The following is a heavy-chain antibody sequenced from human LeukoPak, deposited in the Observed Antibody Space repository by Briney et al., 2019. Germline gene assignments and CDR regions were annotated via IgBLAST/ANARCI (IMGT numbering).Heavy chain of an antibody. Sequence: GGSLRHSCAASGFTFNSYSMNWVRQAPGKGLEWVSYISSASSTIYYADSVKGRLTISRDNAKTSLYLQMNSLRDEDTAVYYCARGLDYWGQGTLVTVSS. J-gene: IGHJ4*02. CDR3: ARGLDY. CDR2: ISSASSTI. CDR1: GFTFNSYS. V-gene: IGHV3-48*02.